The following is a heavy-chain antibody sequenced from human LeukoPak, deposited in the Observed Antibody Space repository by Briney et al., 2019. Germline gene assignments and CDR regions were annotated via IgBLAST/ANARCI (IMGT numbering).Heavy chain of an antibody. CDR3: ARGGSNFDY. Sequence: GGSLRLSCAASGFAFSTFWMTWVRQAPGKGLEWVANIKQDGSEEYYVDSVKGRFTISRDNAMNSLYLQMNSLRAEDTAVYYCARGGSNFDYWGQGTLVTVSS. CDR1: GFAFSTFW. J-gene: IGHJ4*02. CDR2: IKQDGSEE. V-gene: IGHV3-7*01.